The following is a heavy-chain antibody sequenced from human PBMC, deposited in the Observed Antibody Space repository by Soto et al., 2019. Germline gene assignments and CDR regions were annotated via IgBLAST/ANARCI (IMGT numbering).Heavy chain of an antibody. J-gene: IGHJ5*02. CDR3: AKRDSSWVSCFDT. CDR1: GYTFTAQY. D-gene: IGHD6-13*01. CDR2: INPTTGAT. Sequence: ASVKVSCKASGYTFTAQYLHWVRKAPGEGLEWMGWINPTTGATRYAQKFQGRVTMTRDTSMSTAYLEVRSLRPDDTAVYYCAKRDSSWVSCFDTWGQGTLVTVSS. V-gene: IGHV1-2*02.